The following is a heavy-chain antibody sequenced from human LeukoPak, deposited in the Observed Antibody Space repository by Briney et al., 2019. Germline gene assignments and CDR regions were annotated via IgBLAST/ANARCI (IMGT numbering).Heavy chain of an antibody. D-gene: IGHD6-19*01. J-gene: IGHJ4*02. Sequence: SSVKVSCKASGGTFSSYAISWVRQAPGQGLEWMGRIIPIFGTANYAQKFQGRVTITTDESTSTAYMELSSLRSEDTAVYYCARTAVLTVAGTAPFDYWGQGTLVTVSS. V-gene: IGHV1-69*05. CDR1: GGTFSSYA. CDR2: IIPIFGTA. CDR3: ARTAVLTVAGTAPFDY.